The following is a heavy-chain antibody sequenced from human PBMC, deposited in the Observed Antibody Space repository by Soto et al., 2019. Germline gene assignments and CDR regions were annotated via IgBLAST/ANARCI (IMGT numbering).Heavy chain of an antibody. CDR3: ARRSSGWYFDY. CDR1: GFTFSSYA. D-gene: IGHD6-19*01. CDR2: ISGSGGIT. V-gene: IGHV3-23*01. Sequence: EVQLLESGGGLVQPGGSLRLSCAASGFTFSSYAMSWVRQAPGKGLEWVSGISGSGGITYYADSVKGRFTISRDNSKNTLYLQLSSLRAEDTAVYYCARRSSGWYFDYWGQGTLVTVSS. J-gene: IGHJ4*02.